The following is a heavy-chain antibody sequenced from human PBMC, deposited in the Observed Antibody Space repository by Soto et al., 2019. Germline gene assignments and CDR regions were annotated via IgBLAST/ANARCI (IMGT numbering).Heavy chain of an antibody. V-gene: IGHV1-69*13. CDR3: ASPAPRAAWGGDCYPSTWSYGTNV. CDR1: GGTFRSYA. CDR2: IIPIFGTA. D-gene: IGHD2-21*02. Sequence: SVKVSCKASGGTFRSYAISWVRQAPGQGLEWMGGIIPIFGTANYAQKFQGRVTITADESPSTAYMELSSLRSEDTAAYYCASPAPRAAWGGDCYPSTWSYGTNVWRQRTTVPMSS. J-gene: IGHJ6*01.